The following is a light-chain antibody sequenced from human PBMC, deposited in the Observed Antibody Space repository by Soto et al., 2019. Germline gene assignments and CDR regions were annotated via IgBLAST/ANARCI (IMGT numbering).Light chain of an antibody. V-gene: IGKV1-5*03. Sequence: DIQMTQAPSTLSASVGDRVTMTCRARQSISIWLAWYKQKRGKAPKLLIYNASTLKSGVPSRFRGSGSGTDFTLSISSLKPEDFATYYCQQAYSFPITFGQGTRLEI. CDR2: NAS. CDR1: QSISIW. CDR3: QQAYSFPIT. J-gene: IGKJ5*01.